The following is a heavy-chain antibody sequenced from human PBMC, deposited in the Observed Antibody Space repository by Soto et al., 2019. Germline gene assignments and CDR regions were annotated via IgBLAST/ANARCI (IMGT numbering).Heavy chain of an antibody. Sequence: GGSLRLSCAASGFTFSSYAMSWVRQAPGKGLEWVSAISGSGGSTYYADSVKGRFTISRENSKNTLYLQMNSLRAEDTAVYYCAKAGSGSYYYYYYMDVWGKGTTVTVSS. V-gene: IGHV3-23*01. CDR1: GFTFSSYA. CDR2: ISGSGGST. J-gene: IGHJ6*03. D-gene: IGHD3-10*01. CDR3: AKAGSGSYYYYYYMDV.